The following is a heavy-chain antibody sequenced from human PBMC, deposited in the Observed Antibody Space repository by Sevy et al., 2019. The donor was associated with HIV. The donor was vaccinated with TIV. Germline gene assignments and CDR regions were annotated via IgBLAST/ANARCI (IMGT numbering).Heavy chain of an antibody. D-gene: IGHD3-22*01. CDR2: ITAYNGNT. V-gene: IGHV1-18*01. CDR1: GYTFTSYH. Sequence: ASVKVSCKASGYTFTSYHITWVRQAPGQGLEWMGWITAYNGNTNYAQRLQGRVTMTTDTSTSTAYMELRSLRSDDTAVYYCAITKDYYDNSGYPFDYWGQGTLVTVSS. CDR3: AITKDYYDNSGYPFDY. J-gene: IGHJ4*02.